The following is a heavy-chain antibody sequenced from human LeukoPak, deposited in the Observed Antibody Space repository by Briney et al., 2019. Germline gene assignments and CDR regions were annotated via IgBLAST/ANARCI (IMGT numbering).Heavy chain of an antibody. CDR2: ISKNGRDK. CDR3: ARDDRDYSGYHFDC. V-gene: IGHV3-30*04. CDR1: GFTFSNYA. Sequence: GGSLRLSCAASGFTFSNYAMHWVRQAPGKGLEWVAFISKNGRDKNYADSVQGRFTISRDNSKNTLYLQMNSLRAEDTAVFYCARDDRDYSGYHFDCWGQGTQVTVSS. J-gene: IGHJ4*02. D-gene: IGHD5-12*01.